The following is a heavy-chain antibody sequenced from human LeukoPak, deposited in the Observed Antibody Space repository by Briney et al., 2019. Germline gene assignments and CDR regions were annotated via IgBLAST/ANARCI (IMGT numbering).Heavy chain of an antibody. CDR1: GFTFTTYT. Sequence: PGGSLRLSCVASGFTFTTYTMSWVRQAPGKGLEWVANINQDGSEKYYVDSVKGRFTISRDNAKNSLYLQMNSLRAEDTAVYYCAREGCSGGSCYHNWFDPWGQGTLVTVSS. V-gene: IGHV3-7*01. J-gene: IGHJ5*02. CDR2: INQDGSEK. CDR3: AREGCSGGSCYHNWFDP. D-gene: IGHD2-15*01.